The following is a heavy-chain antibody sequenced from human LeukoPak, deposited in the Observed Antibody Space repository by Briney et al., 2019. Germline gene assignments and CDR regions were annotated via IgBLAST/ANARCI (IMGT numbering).Heavy chain of an antibody. CDR1: GFTFSSYS. D-gene: IGHD1-26*01. CDR2: ISSSSYI. Sequence: GGSLRLSCAASGFTFSSYSMNWVRQAPGKGLEWVSSISSSSYIYYADSVKGRFTISRDNAKNSLYLQMNTLRAEDTAVYYCARDMAVGATPPFFDYWGQGTLVTVSS. J-gene: IGHJ4*02. V-gene: IGHV3-21*01. CDR3: ARDMAVGATPPFFDY.